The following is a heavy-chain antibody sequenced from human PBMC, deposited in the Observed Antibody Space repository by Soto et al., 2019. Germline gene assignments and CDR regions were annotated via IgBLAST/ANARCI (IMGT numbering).Heavy chain of an antibody. CDR3: AREQGVPAAPAFDY. V-gene: IGHV1-46*03. J-gene: IGHJ4*02. CDR2: INPSGGST. CDR1: GGTFSSYT. Sequence: ASVKVSCKASGGTFSSYTISWVRQAPGQGLEWMGIINPSGGSTSYAQKFQGRVTMTRDTSTSTVYMELSSLRSEDTAVYYCAREQGVPAAPAFDYWGQGTLVTVSS. D-gene: IGHD2-2*01.